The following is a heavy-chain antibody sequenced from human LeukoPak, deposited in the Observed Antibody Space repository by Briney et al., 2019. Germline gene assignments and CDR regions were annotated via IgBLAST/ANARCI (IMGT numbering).Heavy chain of an antibody. CDR1: GFTFSSYA. D-gene: IGHD1-26*01. V-gene: IGHV3-23*01. Sequence: GGSLRLSCAASGFTFSSYAMNWVRQAPGKGLEWVSAITGSGGRTYYADSVKGRFTISRDNAKNSLYLQMNSLRAEDTAVYYCARDPYSGGYGDYYYYYMDLWGQGTTVTISS. J-gene: IGHJ6*03. CDR3: ARDPYSGGYGDYYYYYMDL. CDR2: ITGSGGRT.